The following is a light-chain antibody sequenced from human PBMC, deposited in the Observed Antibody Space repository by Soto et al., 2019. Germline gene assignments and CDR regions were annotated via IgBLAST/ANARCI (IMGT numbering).Light chain of an antibody. Sequence: QSALTQPPSASGSRGHSVTISCTGTSSDVGGYNYVSWYQQHPGKVPKLMIYEVTKRPSGVPDRFSGSKSGNTASLTVSGLQAEDEADYYCSSYAGSNILVFGGGTKLTVL. CDR3: SSYAGSNILV. V-gene: IGLV2-8*01. CDR2: EVT. J-gene: IGLJ3*02. CDR1: SSDVGGYNY.